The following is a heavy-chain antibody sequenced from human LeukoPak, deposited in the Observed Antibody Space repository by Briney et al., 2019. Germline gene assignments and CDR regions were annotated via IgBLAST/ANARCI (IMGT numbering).Heavy chain of an antibody. Sequence: GWSLTRACSASGLTFSYYEMNWVGQAPGKGQDWVSYISGTGGTIYYADPVKGRFTISRDNAKNSLYLQMSSLRAEDTAVYFCARERNGVFDHWGQGTLVTVSS. CDR1: GLTFSYYE. CDR3: ARERNGVFDH. CDR2: ISGTGGTI. V-gene: IGHV3-48*03. J-gene: IGHJ4*02. D-gene: IGHD3-10*01.